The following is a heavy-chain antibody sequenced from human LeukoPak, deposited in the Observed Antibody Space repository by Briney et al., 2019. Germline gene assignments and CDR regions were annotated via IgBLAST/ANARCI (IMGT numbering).Heavy chain of an antibody. V-gene: IGHV3-21*01. J-gene: IGHJ4*02. D-gene: IGHD2-2*01. CDR3: ARGFYCSSTSCWDY. CDR1: GFTFSSYS. Sequence: GGSLRLSCAASGFTFSSYSMNWVRQAPGKGLEWVSSISSSSGYIYYADSVKGRFTISRDNAKNSLYLQMNSLRAEDTAVYYCARGFYCSSTSCWDYWGQGTLVTVSS. CDR2: ISSSSGYI.